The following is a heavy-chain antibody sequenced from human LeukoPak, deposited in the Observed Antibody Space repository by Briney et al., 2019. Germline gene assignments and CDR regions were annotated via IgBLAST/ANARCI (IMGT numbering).Heavy chain of an antibody. D-gene: IGHD2-8*02. CDR1: GFSFGNFW. CDR3: ARLFGGVTTFDY. V-gene: IGHV3-7*01. Sequence: PGGSLRLSCAASGFSFGNFWMSWVRQAPGRGLQWVASMKGDGSPTYYVDSVKGRFIISRDNARNSLYLQMNSLRAEDTAVYYRARLFGGVTTFDYWGQGALVTVSS. CDR2: MKGDGSPT. J-gene: IGHJ4*02.